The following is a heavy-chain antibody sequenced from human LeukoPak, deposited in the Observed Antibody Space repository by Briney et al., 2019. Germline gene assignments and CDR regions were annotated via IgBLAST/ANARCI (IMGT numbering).Heavy chain of an antibody. CDR2: ISVGGGST. J-gene: IGHJ4*02. CDR3: AKDRSYSGYEPLDY. CDR1: GFTFSSYA. D-gene: IGHD1-26*01. V-gene: IGHV3-23*01. Sequence: PGGSLRLSCAASGFTFSSYAMIWVRQAPGKGLEWVSAISVGGGSTYYSDSVKGRFTISRDDSKNTLYLQMNSLRVEDTAVYYCAKDRSYSGYEPLDYWGQGTLVTVSS.